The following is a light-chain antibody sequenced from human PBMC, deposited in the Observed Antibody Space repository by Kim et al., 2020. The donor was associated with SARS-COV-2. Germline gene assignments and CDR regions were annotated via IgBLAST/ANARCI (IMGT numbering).Light chain of an antibody. CDR2: EVS. V-gene: IGLV2-8*01. CDR1: SSDVGGHNY. J-gene: IGLJ2*01. CDR3: SSYAGSNIVV. Sequence: QSALTQPPSASGSPGQSVTISCTGTSSDVGGHNYVSWYQQHPGKAPKLLIYEVSERPSGVPDRFSGSKSGNTASLTVSGLQSEDEADYYFSSYAGSNIVVFGGGTQLTVL.